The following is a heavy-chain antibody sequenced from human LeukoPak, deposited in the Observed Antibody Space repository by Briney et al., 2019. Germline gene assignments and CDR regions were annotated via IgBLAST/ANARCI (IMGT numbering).Heavy chain of an antibody. CDR3: AKGYSGSYYGASLFDY. Sequence: PGGSLRLSCAASGFTFSSYAMSWVRQAPGKGLECVSAISASGGSTYYADSVKGRFTISRDNSKNTLYLQMNSLRAEDTAVYYCAKGYSGSYYGASLFDYWGQGTLVTVSS. J-gene: IGHJ4*02. V-gene: IGHV3-23*01. D-gene: IGHD1-26*01. CDR2: ISASGGST. CDR1: GFTFSSYA.